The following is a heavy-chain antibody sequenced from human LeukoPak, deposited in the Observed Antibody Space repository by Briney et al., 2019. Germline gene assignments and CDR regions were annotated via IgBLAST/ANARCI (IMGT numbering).Heavy chain of an antibody. CDR2: IYYSGST. D-gene: IGHD2-2*01. Sequence: PSETLSLTCTVSGGSISSYYWSWIRQPPGKGLEWIGYIYYSGSTNYNPSLKSRVTISVDASKNQFSLKLSSVTAADTAVYYCARHPGNIVVVPADAFDIWGQGTMVTVSS. J-gene: IGHJ3*02. V-gene: IGHV4-59*08. CDR1: GGSISSYY. CDR3: ARHPGNIVVVPADAFDI.